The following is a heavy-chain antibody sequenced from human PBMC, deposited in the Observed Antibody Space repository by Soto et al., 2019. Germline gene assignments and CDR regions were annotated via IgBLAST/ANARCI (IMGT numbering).Heavy chain of an antibody. CDR2: ISYDGSNK. CDR1: GFTFSSYA. D-gene: IGHD3-22*01. J-gene: IGHJ4*02. Sequence: GGSLRLSCAASGFTFSSYAMHWVRQAPGKGLEWVAVISYDGSNKYYADSVKGRFTISRDNSKNTLYLQMNSLRAEDTAVYYCARAPYYDSSGYPSPDFDYWGQGTLVTVSS. CDR3: ARAPYYDSSGYPSPDFDY. V-gene: IGHV3-30-3*01.